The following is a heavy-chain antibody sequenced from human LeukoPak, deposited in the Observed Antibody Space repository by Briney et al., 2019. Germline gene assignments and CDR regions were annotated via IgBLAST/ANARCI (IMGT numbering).Heavy chain of an antibody. CDR3: ARHSTYGSGSYSFLAGPFDY. Sequence: SETLSLTCAVYGGSFSGYYWSWIRQPPGKGLEWIGEINHSGSTNYNPSLKSRVTISVDTSKNQFSLKLSSVTAADTAVYYCARHSTYGSGSYSFLAGPFDYWGQGTLVTVSS. J-gene: IGHJ4*02. CDR1: GGSFSGYY. CDR2: INHSGST. V-gene: IGHV4-34*01. D-gene: IGHD3-10*01.